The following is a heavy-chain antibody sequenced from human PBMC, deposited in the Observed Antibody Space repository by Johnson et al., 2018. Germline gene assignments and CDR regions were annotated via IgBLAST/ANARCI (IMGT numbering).Heavy chain of an antibody. CDR1: GVSIRNYY. D-gene: IGHD1-14*01. CDR3: AGLSTVTYSFDV. Sequence: QVRLQESGPGRVEPSETLSPTSSVSGVSIRNYYWSWIRQAPGTGLQWIGYIYYSGSTNYSPSLKSPLTLSVDTSKNQVSLNLSPVTAADTAVYYCAGLSTVTYSFDVWGQGTMVTVSS. J-gene: IGHJ3*01. CDR2: IYYSGST. V-gene: IGHV4-59*01.